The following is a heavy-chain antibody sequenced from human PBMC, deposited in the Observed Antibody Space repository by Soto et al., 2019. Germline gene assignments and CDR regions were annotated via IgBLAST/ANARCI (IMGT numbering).Heavy chain of an antibody. CDR1: GFTFSSCA. J-gene: IGHJ4*02. V-gene: IGHV3-23*01. CDR3: AKSNTYSSTWYSY. Sequence: GGSLRLSCAASGFTFSSCAMSWVRQAPGKGLEWVSGISGNGASTYYADSVKGRFTISRDNSKSSLYLQMSTLRAEDTAVYYFAKSNTYSSTWYSYRGQRAPVTVSS. CDR2: ISGNGAST. D-gene: IGHD6-13*01.